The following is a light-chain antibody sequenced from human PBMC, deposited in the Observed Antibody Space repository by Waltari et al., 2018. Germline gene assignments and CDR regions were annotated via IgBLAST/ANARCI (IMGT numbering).Light chain of an antibody. Sequence: SQDLTQQPSVSVSPGQTATITCGRDNIGTESVNWYQQKPPQAPVLVIYGDNLRPSRIPARFAGSKSRNTATLTISGVEAGDEADYYCQLWDISTHHQRFGGGTRLTVL. CDR2: GDN. CDR1: NIGTES. J-gene: IGLJ3*02. V-gene: IGLV3-21*02. CDR3: QLWDISTHHQR.